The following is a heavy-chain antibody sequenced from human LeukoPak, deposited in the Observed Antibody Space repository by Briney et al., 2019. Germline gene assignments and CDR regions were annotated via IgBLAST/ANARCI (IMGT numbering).Heavy chain of an antibody. V-gene: IGHV6-1*01. Sequence: SQTLSLTCAISGDSVSSNSATWNWIRQSPSRGLERLGRTYYGSKWYHDYAVSVRSRVTINPDTSKNQFSLHLNSVTPEDTAVYYCARGYSSSFGYWGQGALVTVSS. J-gene: IGHJ4*02. CDR2: TYYGSKWYH. D-gene: IGHD6-13*01. CDR3: ARGYSSSFGY. CDR1: GDSVSSNSAT.